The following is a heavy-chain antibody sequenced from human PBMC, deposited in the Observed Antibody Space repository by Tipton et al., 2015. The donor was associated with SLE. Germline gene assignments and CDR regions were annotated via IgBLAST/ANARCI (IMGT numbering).Heavy chain of an antibody. CDR2: IIPILGIA. V-gene: IGHV1-69*09. D-gene: IGHD3-3*01. CDR3: ARDRDYDSPGYYYGMDV. Sequence: QVQLVQSGAEVKKPGSSVKVSCKASGGTFSSYAISWVRQAPGQGLGWMGRIIPILGIAKYAQKFQGRVTITADKSTSTAYMELSSLRSEDTAVYYCARDRDYDSPGYYYGMDVWGQGTTVTVSS. J-gene: IGHJ6*02. CDR1: GGTFSSYA.